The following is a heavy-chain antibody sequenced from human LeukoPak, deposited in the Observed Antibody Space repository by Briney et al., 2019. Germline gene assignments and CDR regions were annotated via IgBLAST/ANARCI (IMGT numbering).Heavy chain of an antibody. J-gene: IGHJ6*03. V-gene: IGHV4-39*07. CDR3: ARRSRLRSGRYKNYYFFYYMDV. CDR2: INPSGST. D-gene: IGHD6-19*01. Sequence: SETLSLTCTVSGGSISSSSYYWTWIRQPPQKGLEWIGEINPSGSTNYNPSLKSRATISVDTSKNQFSLKLSSVTAADTAAYYCARRSRLRSGRYKNYYFFYYMDVWGKGTTVTISS. CDR1: GGSISSSSYY.